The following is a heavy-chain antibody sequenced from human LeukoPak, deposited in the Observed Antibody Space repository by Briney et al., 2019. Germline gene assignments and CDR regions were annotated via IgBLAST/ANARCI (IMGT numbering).Heavy chain of an antibody. CDR2: IWNDGSNK. J-gene: IGHJ4*02. D-gene: IGHD2-15*01. V-gene: IGHV3-33*01. Sequence: GGSLRLSCAASGFTFSTYGMHWVRQAPGKGLEWVAVIWNDGSNKYYADSVKGRFTISRDNSKNTLYLQMNSLRAEDTAVYYCASGTPPESFDYWGQGTLVTVS. CDR1: GFTFSTYG. CDR3: ASGTPPESFDY.